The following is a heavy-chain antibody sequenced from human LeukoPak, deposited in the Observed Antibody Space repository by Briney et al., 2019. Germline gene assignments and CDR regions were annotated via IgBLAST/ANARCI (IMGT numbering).Heavy chain of an antibody. J-gene: IGHJ4*02. CDR3: ARGYDSSGYYHYYFDY. V-gene: IGHV3-33*01. Sequence: GRSLRLSCAASGFTFSSYGMNWVRQAPGKGLEWVAVIWYDGSNKYYADSVKGRFIISRDNSKNTLYLQMNSLRADDTAVYYCARGYDSSGYYHYYFDYWGRGTLVTVSS. CDR1: GFTFSSYG. D-gene: IGHD3-22*01. CDR2: IWYDGSNK.